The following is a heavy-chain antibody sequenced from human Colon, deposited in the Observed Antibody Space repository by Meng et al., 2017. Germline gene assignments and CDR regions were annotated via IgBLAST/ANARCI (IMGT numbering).Heavy chain of an antibody. J-gene: IGHJ5*01. Sequence: QVKLVQSGAEVRKPGASLKVTCKASGSTFTSSDINWVRQATGRGLEWLGWMNPNNGNTGSAQKFQGRVSMTRDTSIGTAYMELSGLTSEDTAVYYCARTAMLDSWGQGTLVTVSS. CDR3: ARTAMLDS. V-gene: IGHV1-8*01. D-gene: IGHD2-2*01. CDR2: MNPNNGNT. CDR1: GSTFTSSD.